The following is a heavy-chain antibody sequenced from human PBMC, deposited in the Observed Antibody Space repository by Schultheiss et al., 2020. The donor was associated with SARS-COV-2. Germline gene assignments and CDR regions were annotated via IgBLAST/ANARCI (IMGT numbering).Heavy chain of an antibody. CDR2: ISSNGGST. D-gene: IGHD6-13*01. CDR1: GFTFSSYA. CDR3: ARDSREHAAAGKGPYYYYYGMDV. V-gene: IGHV3-64*01. Sequence: GGSLRLSCAASGFTFSSYAMHWVRQAPGKGLEYVSAISSNGGSTYYANSVKGRFTISRDNSKNTLYLQMGSLRAEDMAVYYCARDSREHAAAGKGPYYYYYGMDVWGQGTTVTVSS. J-gene: IGHJ6*02.